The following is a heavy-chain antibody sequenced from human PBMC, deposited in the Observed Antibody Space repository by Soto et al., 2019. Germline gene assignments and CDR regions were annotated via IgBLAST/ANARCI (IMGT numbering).Heavy chain of an antibody. Sequence: SETLSLTCTVSGGSISSSSYYWGWIRQPPGKGLEWIGSIYYSGSTYYNPSLRSRVTISVDTSKNQFSLKLSSVTAADTAVYYCARRYSSGYTNWFDPWGQGILVTVSS. CDR3: ARRYSSGYTNWFDP. D-gene: IGHD6-19*01. J-gene: IGHJ5*02. CDR1: GGSISSSSYY. V-gene: IGHV4-39*01. CDR2: IYYSGST.